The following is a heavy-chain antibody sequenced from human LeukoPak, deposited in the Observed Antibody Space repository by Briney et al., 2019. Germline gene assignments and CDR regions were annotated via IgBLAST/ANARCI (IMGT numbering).Heavy chain of an antibody. CDR1: GFTFSSYW. J-gene: IGHJ4*02. CDR2: IKQDGSEK. V-gene: IGHV3-7*01. CDR3: ARDRQVSGSYPVYYFDY. Sequence: GGSLRLSCAASGFTFSSYWMSWVRQAPGKGLEWVANIKQDGSEKYYVDSVKGRFTISRDNAKNSLYLQMNSLRAEDTAVYYCARDRQVSGSYPVYYFDYWGQGTLVTVSS. D-gene: IGHD1-26*01.